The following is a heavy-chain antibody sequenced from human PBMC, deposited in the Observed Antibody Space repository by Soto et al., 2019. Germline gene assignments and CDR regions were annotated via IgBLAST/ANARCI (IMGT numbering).Heavy chain of an antibody. Sequence: ASVNVSCKASGYTFTSYDINCVRQATGQGLEWMGWMNPNSGNTGYAQKFQGRVTMNRNTSRSTAYMELRSLRSDDRAVYYCARDYYGRTGFFDCWGQGLLVT. V-gene: IGHV1-8*01. D-gene: IGHD3-10*01. CDR1: GYTFTSYD. J-gene: IGHJ4*02. CDR3: ARDYYGRTGFFDC. CDR2: MNPNSGNT.